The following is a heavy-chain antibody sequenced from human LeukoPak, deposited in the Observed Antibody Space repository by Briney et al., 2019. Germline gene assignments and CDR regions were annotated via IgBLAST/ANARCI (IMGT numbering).Heavy chain of an antibody. CDR2: ISSSSSYI. D-gene: IGHD4-23*01. CDR3: ARGGSDYGGNPRLGP. Sequence: PGRSLRLSCAASGFTFSSYSMNWVRQAPGKGLEWVSSISSSSSYIYYADSVKGRFTISRDNAKNSLYLQMNSLRAEDTAVYYCARGGSDYGGNPRLGPWGQGTLVTVSS. J-gene: IGHJ5*02. CDR1: GFTFSSYS. V-gene: IGHV3-21*01.